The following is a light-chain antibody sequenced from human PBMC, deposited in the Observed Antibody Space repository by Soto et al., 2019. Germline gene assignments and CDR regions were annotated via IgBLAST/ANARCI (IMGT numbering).Light chain of an antibody. Sequence: QSALTQPPSASGSPGQSVTISCTGTSSDIGGYNSVSWYQQHPGKAPRLMIYEVNKRPSGVPDRCSGSKSGYTASLTVSGLQTEDEDFYYCCSYAGSYTFVVFGGGTKLTVL. CDR3: CSYAGSYTFVV. CDR2: EVN. J-gene: IGLJ2*01. V-gene: IGLV2-8*01. CDR1: SSDIGGYNS.